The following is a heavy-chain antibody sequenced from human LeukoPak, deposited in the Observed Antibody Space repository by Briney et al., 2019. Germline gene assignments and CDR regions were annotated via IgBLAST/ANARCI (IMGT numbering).Heavy chain of an antibody. CDR1: GFTFINYA. CDR2: LTSGGSR. D-gene: IGHD3-22*01. Sequence: PGGSLRLSCAASGFTFINYAMSWVRQAPGKGLEWVSTLTSGGSRNFADSVKGRVTISRDNSKNTLYLQMNSLRAEDTAIYYCAKGSYYDTHLEYWGPGTRVTVSS. J-gene: IGHJ4*02. V-gene: IGHV3-23*01. CDR3: AKGSYYDTHLEY.